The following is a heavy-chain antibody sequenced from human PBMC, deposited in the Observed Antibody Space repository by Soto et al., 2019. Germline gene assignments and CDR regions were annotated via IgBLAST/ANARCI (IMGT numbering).Heavy chain of an antibody. D-gene: IGHD2-21*02. CDR2: INAGNGNT. Sequence: ASVKVSCKASGYPFTSYAMHWVRQAPGQRLEWMGRINAGNGNTKYSQKFQGRVTITRDTSASTAYMELSSLRSEDTAVYYCARGVVTTEYNWFDPWGQGTLVTVSS. CDR3: ARGVVTTEYNWFDP. CDR1: GYPFTSYA. V-gene: IGHV1-3*01. J-gene: IGHJ5*02.